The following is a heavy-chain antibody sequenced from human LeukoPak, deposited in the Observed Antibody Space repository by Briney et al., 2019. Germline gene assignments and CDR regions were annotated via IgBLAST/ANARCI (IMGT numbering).Heavy chain of an antibody. CDR3: ARVVGSTSPMDY. CDR2: ISSSSRYI. V-gene: IGHV3-21*01. CDR1: GFTFSSYS. Sequence: GGSLRLSCAASGFTFSSYSMNWVRQAPGKGLEWVSSISSSSRYIYYADSVKGRFTISRDNAKNSLYLQMNSLRAEDTAVYYCARVVGSTSPMDYWGQGTLVTVSS. D-gene: IGHD2-2*01. J-gene: IGHJ4*02.